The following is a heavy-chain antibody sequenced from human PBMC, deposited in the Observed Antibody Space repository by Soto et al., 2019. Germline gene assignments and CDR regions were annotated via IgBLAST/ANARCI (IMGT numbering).Heavy chain of an antibody. V-gene: IGHV1-3*01. CDR3: ASMGQTYYDILTGYYPENYYYYCMDF. D-gene: IGHD3-9*01. CDR1: GYTFTSYA. J-gene: IGHJ6*02. Sequence: ASVKVSCKASGYTFTSYAMHWVRQAPGQRLEWMGWINAGNGNTKYSQKFQGRVTITRDTSASTAYMELSSLRSEDTAVYYCASMGQTYYDILTGYYPENYYYYCMDFWGQGTTVTVSS. CDR2: INAGNGNT.